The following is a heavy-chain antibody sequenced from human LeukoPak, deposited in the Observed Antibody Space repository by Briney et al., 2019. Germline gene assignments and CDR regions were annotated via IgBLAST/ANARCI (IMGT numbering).Heavy chain of an antibody. CDR3: AKARTGIAVVSAIDY. CDR1: GLTFRNYA. J-gene: IGHJ4*02. D-gene: IGHD2-21*02. CDR2: ISDSGGST. Sequence: PGGSLRLTCAASGLTFRNYAMSWVRQAPGKGLEWVSGISDSGGSTHYADSVKGRFTISRDNSKNTLYLQMNSLRAEDPAVYFCAKARTGIAVVSAIDYWGQGTLVSVSS. V-gene: IGHV3-23*01.